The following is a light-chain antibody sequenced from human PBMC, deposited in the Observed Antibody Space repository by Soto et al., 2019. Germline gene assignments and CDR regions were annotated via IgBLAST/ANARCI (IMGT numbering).Light chain of an antibody. CDR2: DTS. Sequence: EIVLPQSPAPLSSSPGERATLSCRASQSVENYLAWFQQKRGQAPRLLIYDTSNRAAGIPDRFNGSGSGTDFTLTRRSLEPEDFSVYYCQQRYIWPPLTFGGGTKVEI. V-gene: IGKV3-11*01. CDR3: QQRYIWPPLT. CDR1: QSVENY. J-gene: IGKJ4*02.